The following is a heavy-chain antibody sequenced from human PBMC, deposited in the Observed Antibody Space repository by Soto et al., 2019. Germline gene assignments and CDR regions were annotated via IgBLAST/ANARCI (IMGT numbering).Heavy chain of an antibody. CDR2: IYYSGST. Sequence: QVQLQESGPGLVKPSQTLSLTCTVSGGSISSGGYYWSWIRQHPGKGLEWIGYIYYSGSTYYNPSLKSRVTISVDTSKNQFSLKLSSVTAADTAVYYCARENSYDSSGYAYENYFDYWGQGTLVTVSS. CDR1: GGSISSGGYY. V-gene: IGHV4-31*03. D-gene: IGHD3-22*01. CDR3: ARENSYDSSGYAYENYFDY. J-gene: IGHJ4*02.